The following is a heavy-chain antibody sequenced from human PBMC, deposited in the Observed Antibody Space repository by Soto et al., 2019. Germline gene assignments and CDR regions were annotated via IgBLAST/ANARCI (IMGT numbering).Heavy chain of an antibody. V-gene: IGHV1-8*01. Sequence: ASVKVSCKASGYTFTSYDINWVRQATGQGLEWMGWMNPNSGNTGYAQKFQGRGTMTRKTSISTAYMELSSLRFEDTAGYYCARGGHPRFLEWLGTDDCYMDVWGKGTTVTVSS. D-gene: IGHD3-3*01. J-gene: IGHJ6*03. CDR2: MNPNSGNT. CDR3: ARGGHPRFLEWLGTDDCYMDV. CDR1: GYTFTSYD.